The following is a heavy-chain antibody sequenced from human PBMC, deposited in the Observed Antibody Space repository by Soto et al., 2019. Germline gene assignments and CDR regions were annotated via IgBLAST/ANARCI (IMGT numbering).Heavy chain of an antibody. CDR2: IYSDGSGT. Sequence: LRLSCAASGFTFSNYWMHWVRQAPGKGLVWVSRIYSDGSGTMYADSVKGRFTISRDNAKSTLYLQMNSLRPEDTAVYYCATLNSFGSDYWGRGTLVTVSS. J-gene: IGHJ4*02. CDR3: ATLNSFGSDY. V-gene: IGHV3-74*03. CDR1: GFTFSNYW. D-gene: IGHD5-18*01.